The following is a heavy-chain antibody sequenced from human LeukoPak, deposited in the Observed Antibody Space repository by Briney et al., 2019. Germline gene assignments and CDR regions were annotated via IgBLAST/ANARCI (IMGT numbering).Heavy chain of an antibody. Sequence: GGSLRLSCAASGFTFSSYAMSWVRQAPGKGLEWVSAISGSGGSTYYADSVKGRFTISRDNSKNTLYLQMNSLRAEDTAVYYCAKTSTGISSGWVWFDPWGQGILVTVSS. CDR1: GFTFSSYA. D-gene: IGHD6-19*01. CDR2: ISGSGGST. CDR3: AKTSTGISSGWVWFDP. V-gene: IGHV3-23*01. J-gene: IGHJ5*02.